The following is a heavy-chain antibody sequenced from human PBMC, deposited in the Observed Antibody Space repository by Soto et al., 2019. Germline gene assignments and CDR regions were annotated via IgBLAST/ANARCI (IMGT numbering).Heavy chain of an antibody. CDR1: GGTFSSYA. CDR2: IIPIFGTA. J-gene: IGHJ6*02. D-gene: IGHD4-17*01. CDR3: ARDRGGGYGDYVYSRPYYYGMDV. Sequence: QVQLVQSGAEVKKPGSSVKVSCKASGGTFSSYAISWVRQAPGQGLEWMGGIIPIFGTANYAQKFQGRVTITAEKSTSTAYMELSSLRSEDTAVYYCARDRGGGYGDYVYSRPYYYGMDVWGQGTTVTVSS. V-gene: IGHV1-69*06.